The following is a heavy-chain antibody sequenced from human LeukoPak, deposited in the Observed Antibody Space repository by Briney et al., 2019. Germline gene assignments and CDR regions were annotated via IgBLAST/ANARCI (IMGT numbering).Heavy chain of an antibody. V-gene: IGHV3-7*03. CDR1: GFTFSSYW. CDR2: IKQDGSEK. CDR3: ARDPLVGIFGGYCSGGSCDHNWFDP. J-gene: IGHJ5*02. Sequence: GGSLRLSCAASGFTFSSYWMSWVRQAPGKGLEWVANIKQDGSEKYYVDSVKGRFTISRDNAKNSLYLQMNSLRAEDTALYYCARDPLVGIFGGYCSGGSCDHNWFDPWGQGTLVTVSS. D-gene: IGHD2-15*01.